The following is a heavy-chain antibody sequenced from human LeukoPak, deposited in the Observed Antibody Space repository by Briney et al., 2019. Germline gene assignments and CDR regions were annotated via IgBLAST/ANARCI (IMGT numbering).Heavy chain of an antibody. CDR1: GFTFSSYA. CDR2: ISGSGGST. D-gene: IGHD3-10*01. J-gene: IGHJ4*02. V-gene: IGHV3-23*01. CDR3: AKDLKSYFFRSGTGDY. Sequence: AGGSLRLSCAASGFTFSSYAMSWVRQAPGKGLEWVSAISGSGGSTYYADSVKGRFTISRDNSKNTLYLRMNSLRAEDTAVYYCAKDLKSYFFRSGTGDYWGQGTLVTVSS.